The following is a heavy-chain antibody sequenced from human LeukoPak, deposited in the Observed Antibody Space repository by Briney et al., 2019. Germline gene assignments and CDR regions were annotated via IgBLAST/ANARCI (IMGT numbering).Heavy chain of an antibody. CDR2: IIPIFGIA. V-gene: IGHV1-69*04. CDR3: ARDSGSYANWFDP. J-gene: IGHJ5*02. Sequence: SVKVSCKASGGTFSSYAISWVRQAPGQGLEWMGRIIPIFGIANYAQKFQGRVTITAEKSTSTAYMELSSLRSEDTAVYYCARDSGSYANWFDPWGQGTLVTVSS. CDR1: GGTFSSYA. D-gene: IGHD1-26*01.